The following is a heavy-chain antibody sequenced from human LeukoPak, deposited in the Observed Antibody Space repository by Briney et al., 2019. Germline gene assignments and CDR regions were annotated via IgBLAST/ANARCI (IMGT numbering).Heavy chain of an antibody. CDR1: GFTFSIYW. Sequence: GGSLRLSCVASGFTFSIYWMSWVRQAPGKGLEWVANIKQDGSEKYYVDSVKGRFTISRDNAKNSLYLKMNSLRADDTAVYFCARDSPLWLRAKKALDYWGQGTLVTVSS. CDR3: ARDSPLWLRAKKALDY. J-gene: IGHJ4*02. D-gene: IGHD3-22*01. V-gene: IGHV3-7*01. CDR2: IKQDGSEK.